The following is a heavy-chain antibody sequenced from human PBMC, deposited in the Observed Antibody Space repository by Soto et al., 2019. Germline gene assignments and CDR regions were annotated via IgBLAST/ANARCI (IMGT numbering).Heavy chain of an antibody. V-gene: IGHV3-66*01. CDR2: MYSSGTT. Sequence: EVQLVESGGDLVQPGGSLRLSCAASGFTVSNNYISWVRQAPGKGLEWVSLMYSSGTTHYADSVKVRFTISRDSFKNTVFRQMISLTAEDTAVYFCTAGLSAGNSWGQGTLVTVSS. D-gene: IGHD2-21*02. J-gene: IGHJ4*02. CDR3: TAGLSAGNS. CDR1: GFTVSNNY.